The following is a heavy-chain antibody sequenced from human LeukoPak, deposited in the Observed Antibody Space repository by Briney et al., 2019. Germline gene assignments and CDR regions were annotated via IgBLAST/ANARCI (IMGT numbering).Heavy chain of an antibody. V-gene: IGHV4-59*08. CDR1: GGSISSYY. Sequence: PSETLSLTCTVSGGSISSYYWSWIRQPPGKGLEWIGYIYYSGSTNYNPSLKSRVTISLNTSKNQFSLNLNSVTVADTAVYYCARLLSATGSGFDYWGQGALVTVSS. D-gene: IGHD2-8*02. CDR3: ARLLSATGSGFDY. CDR2: IYYSGST. J-gene: IGHJ4*02.